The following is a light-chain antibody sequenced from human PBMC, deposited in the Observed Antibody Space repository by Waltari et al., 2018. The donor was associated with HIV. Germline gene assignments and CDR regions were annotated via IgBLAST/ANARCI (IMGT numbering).Light chain of an antibody. CDR1: ASNIGADYR. V-gene: IGLV1-40*01. Sequence: VLTQPPSVSGAPGQRVNISCAGSASNIGADYRVHWYRLFPGSAPTLLRFATTFRPSGVPDRFAGSRSGTSASLAISGLQTEDEADYFCQSYDKFLSAWIFGGGTRVTVL. CDR2: ATT. CDR3: QSYDKFLSAWI. J-gene: IGLJ2*01.